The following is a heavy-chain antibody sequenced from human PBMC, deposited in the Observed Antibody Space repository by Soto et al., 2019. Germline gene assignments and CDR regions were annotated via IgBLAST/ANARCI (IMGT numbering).Heavy chain of an antibody. V-gene: IGHV3-30*18. Sequence: SLRLSCAASGFTFSSYGMHWVRQAPGKGLEWVAVISYDGSNKYYADSVKGRFTISRDNSKNTLYLQMNSLRAEDTAVYYCAKDRGLEPGHPTYYFDYWGQGTLVTVSS. CDR2: ISYDGSNK. J-gene: IGHJ4*02. CDR1: GFTFSSYG. CDR3: AKDRGLEPGHPTYYFDY. D-gene: IGHD1-1*01.